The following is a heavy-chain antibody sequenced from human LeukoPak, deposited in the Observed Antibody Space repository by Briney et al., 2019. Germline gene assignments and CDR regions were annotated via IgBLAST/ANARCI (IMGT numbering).Heavy chain of an antibody. CDR2: IYYDGSNK. Sequence: GGSLRLSCAASGFPFSSYGMHWVRQAPGKGLEWVAVIYYDGSNKYYADSVKGRFTISRDNSKNTLYLQMNSLRAEDTAVYYCAKDRAIFGVVITPDAFDIWGQGTMVTVSS. CDR3: AKDRAIFGVVITPDAFDI. D-gene: IGHD3-3*01. CDR1: GFPFSSYG. V-gene: IGHV3-33*06. J-gene: IGHJ3*02.